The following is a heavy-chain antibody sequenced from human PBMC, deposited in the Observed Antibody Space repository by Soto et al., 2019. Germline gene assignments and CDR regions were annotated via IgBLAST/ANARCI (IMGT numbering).Heavy chain of an antibody. CDR1: GYTFTSYG. V-gene: IGHV1-18*01. D-gene: IGHD3-22*01. J-gene: IGHJ3*02. Sequence: GASVKVSCKASGYTFTSYGSSWVRQAPGQGLEWMGWISAYNGNTNYAQKLQGRVTMTTDTSTSTAYMELRSLRSDDTAVYYCATEYYYDSSGPLGAFDIWGQGTMVTVSS. CDR2: ISAYNGNT. CDR3: ATEYYYDSSGPLGAFDI.